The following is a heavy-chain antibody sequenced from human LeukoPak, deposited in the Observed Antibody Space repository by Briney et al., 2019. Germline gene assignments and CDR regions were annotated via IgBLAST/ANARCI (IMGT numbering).Heavy chain of an antibody. CDR2: ISSSSSYI. CDR3: ARKANSSGFDY. Sequence: GGSLRLSCTASGFTFSSYSMNWVRQAPGKGLEWVSSISSSSSYIYYADSVKGRFTISRDNAKNSLYLQMDSLRAEDTAVYYCARKANSSGFDYWGQGTLVTVSS. CDR1: GFTFSSYS. J-gene: IGHJ4*02. V-gene: IGHV3-21*01. D-gene: IGHD6-19*01.